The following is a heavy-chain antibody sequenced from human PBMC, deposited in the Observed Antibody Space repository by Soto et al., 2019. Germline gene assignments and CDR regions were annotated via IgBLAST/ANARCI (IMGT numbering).Heavy chain of an antibody. CDR1: GFTFSSYG. CDR2: IWYDGSNK. D-gene: IGHD6-19*01. V-gene: IGHV3-33*01. J-gene: IGHJ6*04. Sequence: QVQLVESGGGVVQPGRSLRLSCAASGFTFSSYGMHWVRQAPGKGLEWVAVIWYDGSNKYYADSVKGRFTISRDNSKNTLYLQMNSLRAEDTAVYYCARDSSGGYYYYGMDVWGKGTTVTVSS. CDR3: ARDSSGGYYYYGMDV.